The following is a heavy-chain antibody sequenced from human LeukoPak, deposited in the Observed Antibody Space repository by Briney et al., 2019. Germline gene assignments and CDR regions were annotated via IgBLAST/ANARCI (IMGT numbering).Heavy chain of an antibody. CDR2: INPNSGGT. V-gene: IGHV1-2*02. Sequence: ASVKVSCKASGYTFTGYYMHWVRQAPGQGLEWMGWINPNSGGTNYAQKLQGRVTMTTDTSTSTAYMELRSLGSDDTAVYYCARLSPGKEWFFDYWGQGTLVTVSS. CDR3: ARLSPGKEWFFDY. J-gene: IGHJ4*02. D-gene: IGHD3-3*01. CDR1: GYTFTGYY.